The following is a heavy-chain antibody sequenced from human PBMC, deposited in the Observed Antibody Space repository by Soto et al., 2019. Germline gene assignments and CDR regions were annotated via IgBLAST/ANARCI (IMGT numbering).Heavy chain of an antibody. V-gene: IGHV5-10-1*01. J-gene: IGHJ6*02. CDR2: IDPSDSYT. Sequence: GESLKISCKGSGYSFTSYWNSWVRQMPGKGLEWMGRIDPSDSYTDYSPSFQGHVTISADKSISTAYLQWSSLKALDTAMYYCARRPICSSTSCYRGYYYGMDVWGQGTKVTVSS. D-gene: IGHD2-2*02. CDR1: GYSFTSYW. CDR3: ARRPICSSTSCYRGYYYGMDV.